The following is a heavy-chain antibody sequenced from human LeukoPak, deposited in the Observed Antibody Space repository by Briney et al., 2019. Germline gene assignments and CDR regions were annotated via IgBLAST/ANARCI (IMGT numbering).Heavy chain of an antibody. Sequence: SETLSLTCAVYGGSFSGYYWSWIRQPPGKGMEWIGEINHSGSTNYNPSLKSRVTISVDTSKNQFSLKLSSVTAADTAVYYCARGGSSSVFSWFDPWGQGTLVTVSS. V-gene: IGHV4-34*01. CDR3: ARGGSSSVFSWFDP. J-gene: IGHJ5*02. CDR1: GGSFSGYY. CDR2: INHSGST. D-gene: IGHD6-6*01.